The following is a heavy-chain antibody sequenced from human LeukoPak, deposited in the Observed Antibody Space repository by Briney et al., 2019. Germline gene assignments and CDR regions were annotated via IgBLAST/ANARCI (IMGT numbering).Heavy chain of an antibody. CDR3: ARLVMDDFWSGYYEK. CDR2: IYPGDSDT. V-gene: IGHV5-51*01. D-gene: IGHD3-3*01. J-gene: IGHJ4*02. CDR1: GYSFTSYW. Sequence: GESLKISCKGSGYSFTSYWIGWVRQMPGKGLEWMGIIYPGDSDTRYSPSFQGQVTISADKSISTAYLQWSSLKASDTAMYFCARLVMDDFWSGYYEKWGEGTPVTVSS.